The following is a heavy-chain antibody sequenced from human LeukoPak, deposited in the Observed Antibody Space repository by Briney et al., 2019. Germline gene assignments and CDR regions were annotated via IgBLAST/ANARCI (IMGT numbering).Heavy chain of an antibody. CDR2: ISSSSSYI. CDR1: GFTFSSYS. CDR3: ARVGILNWFDP. J-gene: IGHJ5*02. V-gene: IGHV3-21*01. Sequence: GGSLRLSCAASGFTFSSYSMNWVRQAPGKGLEWVSSISSSSSYIYYADSVKGRFTISRDNAKNSLYLQMNSLRAEDTSVYYCARVGILNWFDPWGQRTLVTVSS.